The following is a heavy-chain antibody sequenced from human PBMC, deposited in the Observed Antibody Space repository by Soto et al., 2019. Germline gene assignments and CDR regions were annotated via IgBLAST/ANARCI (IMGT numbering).Heavy chain of an antibody. CDR3: VRGDKGGFDL. Sequence: EVQLVESEGGLVQRGGSLRLSCAASGFTFNYYCMHWVRQAPVQGLVWVSHIHSDGSTTTYADSVKGRFTISRDNAKNTLYLQMNSLRAEDTAVYYCVRGDKGGFDLWGQGTTVTVSS. V-gene: IGHV3-74*01. D-gene: IGHD2-21*02. CDR1: GFTFNYYC. CDR2: IHSDGSTT. J-gene: IGHJ3*01.